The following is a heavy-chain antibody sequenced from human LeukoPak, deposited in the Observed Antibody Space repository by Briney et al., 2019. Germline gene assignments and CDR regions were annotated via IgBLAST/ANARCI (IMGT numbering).Heavy chain of an antibody. CDR3: ARGPYINPSTYYYGSGSFYFDY. J-gene: IGHJ4*02. Sequence: SETLSLTCTVSGGSISSYYWSWIRQPPGKGLEWIGYIYYSGSTNYNPSLKSRVTISVDTSKNQFSLKLSSVTAADTAVYYCARGPYINPSTYYYGSGSFYFDYWGQGTLVTVSS. V-gene: IGHV4-59*01. D-gene: IGHD3-10*01. CDR1: GGSISSYY. CDR2: IYYSGST.